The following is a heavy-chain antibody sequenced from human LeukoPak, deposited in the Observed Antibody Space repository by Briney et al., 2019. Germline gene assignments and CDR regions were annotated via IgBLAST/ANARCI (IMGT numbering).Heavy chain of an antibody. CDR3: ATETIGRHYDY. V-gene: IGHV3-21*01. J-gene: IGHJ4*02. Sequence: PGGSLRLSCAASGFTFSSCGFNWVRQAPGKGLEWVSSIGPTGTDRYYADSVRGRFTISRDNAKDSMYLQMDSLRDEDTAVYYCATETIGRHYDYWGQGTLLTVSS. CDR1: GFTFSSCG. D-gene: IGHD1-14*01. CDR2: IGPTGTDR.